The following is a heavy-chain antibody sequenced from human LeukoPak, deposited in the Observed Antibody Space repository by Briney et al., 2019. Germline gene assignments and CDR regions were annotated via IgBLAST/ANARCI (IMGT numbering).Heavy chain of an antibody. J-gene: IGHJ4*02. CDR1: GYTFTSYD. CDR3: ARGPPNWGYDY. Sequence: ASVNVSCKASGYTFTSYDFNWVRQATGQRPEWMGWMSPNSGNTGYAQKFQDRVTMTRNTSISTAYMELSSLRSDDTAVYYCARGPPNWGYDYWGPGTLVTVSS. V-gene: IGHV1-8*01. CDR2: MSPNSGNT. D-gene: IGHD7-27*01.